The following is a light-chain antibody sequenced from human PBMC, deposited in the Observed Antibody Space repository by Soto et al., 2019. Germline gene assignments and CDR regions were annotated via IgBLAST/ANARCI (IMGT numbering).Light chain of an antibody. CDR2: AAS. J-gene: IGKJ3*01. CDR1: QSISSY. Sequence: DIQMTQSPSSLSASVGDTVTITCRASQSISSYLNWYHQKPGKVPKLLLYAASSLQSGDPSKFCCMGSGTYFTLTVRSLQSGDFATHYCQQRYSVPFTFGPWTKVDIK. V-gene: IGKV1-39*01. CDR3: QQRYSVPFT.